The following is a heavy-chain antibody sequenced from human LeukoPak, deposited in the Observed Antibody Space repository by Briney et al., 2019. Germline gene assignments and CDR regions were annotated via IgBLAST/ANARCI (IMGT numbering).Heavy chain of an antibody. CDR3: ARALWRTVVTAFGY. J-gene: IGHJ4*02. CDR2: ISSSGNTI. CDR1: GFTFSSYT. D-gene: IGHD4-23*01. V-gene: IGHV3-48*04. Sequence: GGSLRLSCAASGFTFSSYTMNWVRQAPGKGLEWVSYISSSGNTIYHADSVKGRFTISRDNAKNSLYLQMNSLRAEDTAVYYCARALWRTVVTAFGYWGQGTLVTVSS.